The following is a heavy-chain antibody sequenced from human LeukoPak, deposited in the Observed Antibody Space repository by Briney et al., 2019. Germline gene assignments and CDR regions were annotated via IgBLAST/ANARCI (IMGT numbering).Heavy chain of an antibody. CDR2: INHSGST. V-gene: IGHV4-34*01. D-gene: IGHD2-2*01. J-gene: IGHJ5*02. Sequence: PSETLSLTCAVYGGSFSGYYWSWIRQPPGKGLEWIGEINHSGSTNYNPSLKSRVTISVDTSKNQFSLKLCSVTAADTAVYYCARGRIVVVPAAIGLHNWFDPWSQGTLVTVSS. CDR3: ARGRIVVVPAAIGLHNWFDP. CDR1: GGSFSGYY.